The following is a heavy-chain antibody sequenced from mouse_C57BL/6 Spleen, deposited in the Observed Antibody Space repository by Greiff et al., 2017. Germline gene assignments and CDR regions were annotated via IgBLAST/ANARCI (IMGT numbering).Heavy chain of an antibody. V-gene: IGHV1-15*01. CDR2: IDPETGGT. CDR1: GYTFTDYE. J-gene: IGHJ3*01. CDR3: TRSESLIYYEYAWFAY. D-gene: IGHD2-4*01. Sequence: QVHVKQSGAELVRPGASVTLSCKASGYTFTDYEMHWVKQTPVHGLEWIGAIDPETGGTAYNQKFKGKAILTADNSSSTAYMELRSLTSEDSAVYYCTRSESLIYYEYAWFAYWGQGTLVTVSA.